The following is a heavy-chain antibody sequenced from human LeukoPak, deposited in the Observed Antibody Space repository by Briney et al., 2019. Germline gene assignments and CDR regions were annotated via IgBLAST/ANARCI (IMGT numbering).Heavy chain of an antibody. CDR3: AKGISAATLYFQF. CDR1: GFSFSSYS. D-gene: IGHD6-25*01. V-gene: IGHV3-23*01. CDR2: MSDSGGST. J-gene: IGHJ1*01. Sequence: PGGSLRLSCAASGFSFSSYSMNWVRQAPGKGLEWVSGMSDSGGSTDYADFVKGRFTISRDNSKNTLYLQMNSLRAEDTAVYYCAKGISAATLYFQFWGQGTLVTVSS.